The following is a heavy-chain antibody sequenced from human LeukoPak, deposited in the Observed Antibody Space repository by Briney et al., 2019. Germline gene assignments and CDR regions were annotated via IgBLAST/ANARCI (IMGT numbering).Heavy chain of an antibody. Sequence: TGGSLRLSCAGSGFTFSTYNMNWVRQAPGKGLEWVSSIGSGSSYTFYADSVKGRFTISRDNAKRLLYLQMNSLRVEDTAVYYCATHSETYRDFWGQGTLVTVSS. V-gene: IGHV3-21*01. D-gene: IGHD4-4*01. CDR1: GFTFSTYN. CDR3: ATHSETYRDF. CDR2: IGSGSSYT. J-gene: IGHJ4*02.